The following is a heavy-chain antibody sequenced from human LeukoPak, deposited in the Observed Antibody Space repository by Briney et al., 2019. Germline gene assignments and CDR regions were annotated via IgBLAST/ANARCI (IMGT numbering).Heavy chain of an antibody. V-gene: IGHV3-21*04. J-gene: IGHJ4*02. Sequence: PGGSLRLSCAASGFTFSSYSMNWVRQAPGEGLEWVSSISSSSSYIYYADSVKGRFTISRDNAKHSLYLQMNSPRAEDTAVYYCARGGGFCSSTSCYDGYWGQGTLVTVSS. D-gene: IGHD2-2*01. CDR2: ISSSSSYI. CDR3: ARGGGFCSSTSCYDGY. CDR1: GFTFSSYS.